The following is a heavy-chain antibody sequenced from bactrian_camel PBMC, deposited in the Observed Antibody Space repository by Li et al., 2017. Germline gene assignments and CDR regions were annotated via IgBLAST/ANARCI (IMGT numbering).Heavy chain of an antibody. V-gene: IGHV3S40*01. CDR1: GFTLSSYA. Sequence: DVQLVESGGGLVQPGGSLRLSCAASGFTLSSYAMSWVRQAPGKGLEWVSGITGTGTTWYADSVKGRFTISRDSAKSAVYPQLNSLKTEDMAMYYCAKDDNGGLAAAIYGYWGQGTQVTVS. D-gene: IGHD5*01. CDR3: AKDDNGGLAAAIYGY. J-gene: IGHJ6*01. CDR2: ITGTGTT.